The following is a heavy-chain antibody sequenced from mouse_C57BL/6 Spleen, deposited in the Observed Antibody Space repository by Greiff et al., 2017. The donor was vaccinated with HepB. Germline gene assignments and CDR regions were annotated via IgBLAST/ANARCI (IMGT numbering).Heavy chain of an antibody. Sequence: QVQLQQPGAELVKPGASVKLSCKASGYTFTSYWMHWVKQRPGRGLEWIGRIDPNSGGTKYNEKFKSKATLTVDKPSSTAYMQLSSLTSEDSAVYYCASSSYHGSRRDWYFDVWGTGTTVTVSS. J-gene: IGHJ1*03. CDR2: IDPNSGGT. V-gene: IGHV1-72*01. CDR3: ASSSYHGSRRDWYFDV. D-gene: IGHD1-1*01. CDR1: GYTFTSYW.